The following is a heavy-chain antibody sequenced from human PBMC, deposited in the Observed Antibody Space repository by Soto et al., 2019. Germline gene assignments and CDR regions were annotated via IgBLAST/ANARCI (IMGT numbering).Heavy chain of an antibody. CDR3: ASPPIVGAANPPRQFDY. J-gene: IGHJ4*02. Sequence: SVKVSCKVSGGTFSSYAISWVRQAPGQGLEWMGGIIPIFGTANYAQKFQGRVTITADESTSTAYMELSSLRSEDTAVYYCASPPIVGAANPPRQFDYWGQGTLVTVSS. D-gene: IGHD1-26*01. V-gene: IGHV1-69*13. CDR2: IIPIFGTA. CDR1: GGTFSSYA.